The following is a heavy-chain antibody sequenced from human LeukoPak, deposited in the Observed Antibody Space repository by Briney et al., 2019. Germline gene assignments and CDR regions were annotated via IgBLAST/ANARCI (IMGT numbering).Heavy chain of an antibody. D-gene: IGHD2-15*01. CDR3: GGGALVGYFSYYSMDV. CDR2: ISNSGST. J-gene: IGHJ6*03. V-gene: IGHV4-59*11. CDR1: GGSISSHY. Sequence: SETLSLTCTVSGGSISSHYWTWIRQSPMKGLEWNGDISNSGSTSYNPSLKSRVTISIDTSKNQFSLKLSSVTAADTAVYYCGGGALVGYFSYYSMDVWGKGTTVSVSS.